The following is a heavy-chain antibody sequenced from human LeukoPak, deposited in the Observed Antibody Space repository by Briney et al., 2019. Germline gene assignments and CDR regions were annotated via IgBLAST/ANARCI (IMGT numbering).Heavy chain of an antibody. CDR2: INKDGSGK. V-gene: IGHV3-7*01. CDR1: GFTFSSYW. J-gene: IGHJ3*02. D-gene: IGHD2-15*01. Sequence: PGGSLRLSCAASGFTFSSYWMGWVRQAPGKGLEWVASINKDGSGKYYLDSVRGRFTISRDNAENSLFLQMNSLRAEDTAVYYCARIFSATDAFDIWGQGTMVTVSS. CDR3: ARIFSATDAFDI.